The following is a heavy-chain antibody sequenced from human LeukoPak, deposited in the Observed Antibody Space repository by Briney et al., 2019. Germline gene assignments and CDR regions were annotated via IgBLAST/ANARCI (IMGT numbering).Heavy chain of an antibody. Sequence: GGSLRLSCAASGLIFSSYSMNWFRQAPGKGLEWVSYISSSSSTIYYADSVKGRFTISRDNAKNSLYLQMNSLRAEDTAVYFCARGKDSNGSGTYYNIDWYFDLWGRGTLVTVSS. CDR1: GLIFSSYS. V-gene: IGHV3-48*04. CDR2: ISSSSSTI. CDR3: ARGKDSNGSGTYYNIDWYFDL. D-gene: IGHD3-10*01. J-gene: IGHJ2*01.